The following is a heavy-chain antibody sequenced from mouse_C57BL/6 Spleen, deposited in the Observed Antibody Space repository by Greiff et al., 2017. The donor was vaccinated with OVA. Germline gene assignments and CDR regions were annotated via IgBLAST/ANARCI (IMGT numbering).Heavy chain of an antibody. V-gene: IGHV5-17*01. Sequence: EVHLVESGGGLVKPGGSLKLSCAASGFTFSDYGMHWVRQAPEKGLEWVAYISSGSSTIYYADTVKGRFTISRDNAKNTLFLQMTSLRSEDTAMYYCARSSQLGPDYWGQGTTLTVSS. CDR2: ISSGSSTI. J-gene: IGHJ2*01. CDR1: GFTFSDYG. D-gene: IGHD4-1*02. CDR3: ARSSQLGPDY.